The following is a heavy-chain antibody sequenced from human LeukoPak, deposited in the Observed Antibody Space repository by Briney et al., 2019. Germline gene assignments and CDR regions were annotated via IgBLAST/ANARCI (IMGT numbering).Heavy chain of an antibody. CDR3: ARVPTYYYDSSGHHGPIDF. V-gene: IGHV4-39*01. D-gene: IGHD3-22*01. J-gene: IGHJ4*02. CDR1: GGSISSSSYY. CDR2: IYYSGST. Sequence: SETLSLTCTVSGGSISSSSYYWGWFRQPPGKGLEWIGSIYYSGSTYYNPSLKSRVTISVDTSKNQFSLKLSSVTAADTAVYYCARVPTYYYDSSGHHGPIDFWGQGTLVTVSS.